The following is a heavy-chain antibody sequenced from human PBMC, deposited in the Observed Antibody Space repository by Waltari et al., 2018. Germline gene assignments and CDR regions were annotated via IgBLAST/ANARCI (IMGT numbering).Heavy chain of an antibody. J-gene: IGHJ4*02. D-gene: IGHD6-19*01. V-gene: IGHV3-48*01. Sequence: EVQLVESGGGVIQTGGSLRLSWAASRFTFSSYSMKCVRQAPGKGLEWVSYISSSSSTIYYADSVKGRFTISRDNAKNSLYLQMNSLRAEDTAVYYCAIEVGTSSSGGYWGQGTLVTVSS. CDR1: RFTFSSYS. CDR2: ISSSSSTI. CDR3: AIEVGTSSSGGY.